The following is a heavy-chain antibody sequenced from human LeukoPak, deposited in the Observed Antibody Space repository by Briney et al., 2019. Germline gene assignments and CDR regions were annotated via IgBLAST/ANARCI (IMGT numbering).Heavy chain of an antibody. CDR3: ARDGRDCSGGSCFD. Sequence: SETLSLTCTVSGVSISRYYWSWIRQPAGKGLEWIGRIYSSGTTNYNPSLKSRVTMSVGTSKNQLSLRLSSVTAADTAVYYCARDGRDCSGGSCFDWGQGTLVTVSS. CDR1: GVSISRYY. CDR2: IYSSGTT. D-gene: IGHD2-15*01. V-gene: IGHV4-4*07. J-gene: IGHJ4*02.